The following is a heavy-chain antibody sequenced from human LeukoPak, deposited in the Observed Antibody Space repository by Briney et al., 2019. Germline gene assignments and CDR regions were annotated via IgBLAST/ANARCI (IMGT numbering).Heavy chain of an antibody. V-gene: IGHV4-59*11. D-gene: IGHD1-26*01. CDR2: IYYSGST. J-gene: IGHJ4*02. CDR3: ARRSGIVGASHYFDY. Sequence: PSETLSLTCTVSGGSISSHYWSWIRQPPGKGLEWIGYIYYSGSTNYNPSLKSRVTISVDTSKNQFSLKLSSVTAADTAVYYCARRSGIVGASHYFDYWGQGTLVTVSS. CDR1: GGSISSHY.